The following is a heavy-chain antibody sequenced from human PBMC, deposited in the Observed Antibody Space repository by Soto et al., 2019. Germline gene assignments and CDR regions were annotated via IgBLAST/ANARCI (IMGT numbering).Heavy chain of an antibody. Sequence: EVQLLESGGGLVQPGGPLRLSCAASGFTFSSYAMSWVRQAPGKGLEWVSAISGSGGSTYYADSVKGRFTISRDNSKNTLYLQMNSLRAEDTAVYYCAKGAPLTTVTPGSWFDPWGQGTLVTVSS. CDR1: GFTFSSYA. CDR2: ISGSGGST. CDR3: AKGAPLTTVTPGSWFDP. D-gene: IGHD4-17*01. V-gene: IGHV3-23*01. J-gene: IGHJ5*02.